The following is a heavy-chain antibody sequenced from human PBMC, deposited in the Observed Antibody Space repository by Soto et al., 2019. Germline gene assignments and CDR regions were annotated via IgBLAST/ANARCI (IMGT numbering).Heavy chain of an antibody. CDR2: IIPIFGTA. V-gene: IGHV1-69*13. D-gene: IGHD3-3*02. J-gene: IGHJ5*02. CDR1: GGTFSSYA. CDR3: AGHFWSDTNPLIFGYWFDP. Sequence: SVKVSCKASGGTFSSYAISWVRQAPGQGLEWMGGIIPIFGTANYAQKFQGRVTITADESTSTAYMELSSLRSEDTAVYYCAGHFWSDTNPLIFGYWFDPWGQGTLVTASS.